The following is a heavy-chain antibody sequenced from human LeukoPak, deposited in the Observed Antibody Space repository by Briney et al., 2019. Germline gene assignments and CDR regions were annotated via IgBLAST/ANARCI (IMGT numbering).Heavy chain of an antibody. CDR1: GYTFTSYY. CDR3: ARAEWSLGGHDAFDI. Sequence: ASVKVSCKASGYTFTSYYIHWVRQAPGQGLDWMGIINPTGGSTIYAQRFKGRVTMTSDKSTSSVYMDLSTLTSEDTAVYYCARAEWSLGGHDAFDIWGQGTMVTVSS. J-gene: IGHJ3*02. D-gene: IGHD3-3*01. V-gene: IGHV1-46*01. CDR2: INPTGGST.